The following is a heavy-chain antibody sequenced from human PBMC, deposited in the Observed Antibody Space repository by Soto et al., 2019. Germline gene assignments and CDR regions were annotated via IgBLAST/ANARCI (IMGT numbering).Heavy chain of an antibody. D-gene: IGHD6-6*01. CDR3: TRLGVAGRPFDY. CDR1: GFTFSGSA. J-gene: IGHJ4*02. Sequence: PAGSLRLSCAASGFTFSGSAMHWFRQASGKGLEWVGRIRSKANSYATVYAASVKGRFTISRDDSKNTAYLQMNSLKTEDTAVYYCTRLGVAGRPFDYWGQGTLVTVSS. CDR2: IRSKANSYAT. V-gene: IGHV3-73*01.